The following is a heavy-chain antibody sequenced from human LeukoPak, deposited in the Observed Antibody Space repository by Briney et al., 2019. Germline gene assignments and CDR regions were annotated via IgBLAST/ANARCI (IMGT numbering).Heavy chain of an antibody. CDR1: GGSISSYY. V-gene: IGHV4-59*01. CDR2: IYHSGNTHSGNT. CDR3: ARGASGLTYDYGVN. Sequence: MPSETLSLTCTVSGGSISSYYWSWIRQPPGKGLEWIGYIYHSGNTHSGNTHYNPSLKSRVTISVDTSKNQFSLKLSSVTAADTAVYYCARGASGLTYDYGVNWGQGTLVTVSS. J-gene: IGHJ4*02. D-gene: IGHD4-17*01.